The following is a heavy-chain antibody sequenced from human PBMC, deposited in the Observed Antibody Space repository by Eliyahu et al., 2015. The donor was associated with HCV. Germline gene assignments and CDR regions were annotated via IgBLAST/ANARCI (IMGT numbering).Heavy chain of an antibody. CDR1: GFPFXNYA. J-gene: IGHJ4*02. V-gene: IGHV3-23*01. D-gene: IGHD6-19*01. CDR3: AREPYSRGINYFDY. CDR2: ISDSGASI. Sequence: EVYLLESGGGLVQPGGSLRLSCAASGFPFXNYAMSWVRQAPGKGLGWVSSISDSGASIYYADSVKGRFTFSRDNSKSTLYLQMNSLRAEDTAVYFCAREPYSRGINYFDYWGQGTLVTVSP.